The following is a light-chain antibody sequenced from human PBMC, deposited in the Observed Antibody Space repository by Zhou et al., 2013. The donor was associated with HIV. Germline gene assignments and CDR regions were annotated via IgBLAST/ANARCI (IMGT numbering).Light chain of an antibody. CDR2: AAS. J-gene: IGKJ2*01. Sequence: DIQMTQSPSSLSASVGDRVIISCRASQDIDTYLNWYQQKSGTAPKVLIYAASTLQSGVPPRFNGGGSGTDFTLTVTSLKPEDFATYFCQQSHSIPYTFGQGTNLEVK. CDR3: QQSHSIPYT. V-gene: IGKV1-39*01. CDR1: QDIDTY.